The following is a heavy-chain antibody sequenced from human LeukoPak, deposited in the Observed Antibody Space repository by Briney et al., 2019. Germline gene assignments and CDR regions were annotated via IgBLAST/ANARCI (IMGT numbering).Heavy chain of an antibody. Sequence: SETLSLTCTVSGGSISSYYWSWIRQPPGKGLEWIGYIYYSGSTNYNPPLKSRVTISVDTSKNQLSVKLSSVTAADTAVYYCARDGRGYYYDRSWGSNWFAPWGQGTLVTVSS. D-gene: IGHD3-22*01. J-gene: IGHJ5*02. V-gene: IGHV4-59*01. CDR1: GGSISSYY. CDR2: IYYSGST. CDR3: ARDGRGYYYDRSWGSNWFAP.